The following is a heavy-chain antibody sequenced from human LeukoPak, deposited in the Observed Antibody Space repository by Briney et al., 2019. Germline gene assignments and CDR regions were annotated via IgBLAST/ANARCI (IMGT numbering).Heavy chain of an antibody. CDR3: ARDPLNTIFGVVIIGSYGMDV. CDR1: GYTFTSYY. D-gene: IGHD3-3*01. J-gene: IGHJ6*02. Sequence: ASVKVSCKASGYTFTSYYMHWVRQAPGQGLEWMGIINPSGGSTSYAQKFQGRVTMTRDTSTSTVYMELSSLRSEDTAVYYCARDPLNTIFGVVIIGSYGMDVWGQGTTVTVSS. V-gene: IGHV1-46*01. CDR2: INPSGGST.